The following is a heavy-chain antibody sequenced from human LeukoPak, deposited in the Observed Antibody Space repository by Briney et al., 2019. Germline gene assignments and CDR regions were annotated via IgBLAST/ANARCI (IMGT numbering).Heavy chain of an antibody. J-gene: IGHJ4*02. CDR1: GFTFSSYW. V-gene: IGHV3-7*01. CDR2: IKKEGSEK. CDR3: ARDHSSGYYGY. D-gene: IGHD3-22*01. Sequence: GGSLRLSCAASGFTFSSYWMSWVRQAPGKGLEWVANIKKEGSEKYYVDSVKGRFTISRDNAKNSLYLQLNSLRAEDTAVYYCARDHSSGYYGYWGQGTLVTVSS.